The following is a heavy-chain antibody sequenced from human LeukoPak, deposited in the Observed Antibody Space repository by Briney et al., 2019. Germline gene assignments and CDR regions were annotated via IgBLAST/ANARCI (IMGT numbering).Heavy chain of an antibody. Sequence: ASVKVSCKASGYTFTGYYMHWVRQAPGQGLEWMGWINPNSGGTNYAQKFQGRVTMTRDTSISTAYMELSRLRSDDTAVYYCARDRRLRKSDSSGSNGDAFDIWGQGTMVTVSS. CDR2: INPNSGGT. CDR1: GYTFTGYY. V-gene: IGHV1-2*02. J-gene: IGHJ3*02. D-gene: IGHD3-22*01. CDR3: ARDRRLRKSDSSGSNGDAFDI.